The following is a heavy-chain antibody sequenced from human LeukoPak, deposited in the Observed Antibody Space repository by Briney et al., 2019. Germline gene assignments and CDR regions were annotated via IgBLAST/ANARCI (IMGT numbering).Heavy chain of an antibody. CDR2: IHNSGST. CDR3: ARAGGVSPYDTSAYPAAFDI. Sequence: PSETLSLTCTVSGGSISSYYWNWIRQPPGKGLEWIGYIHNSGSTNYNPSLKSRVTISVDTSKNQFSLKLTSVTAADTAVYYCARAGGVSPYDTSAYPAAFDIWGQGTMVTVSS. CDR1: GGSISSYY. D-gene: IGHD3-22*01. J-gene: IGHJ3*02. V-gene: IGHV4-59*01.